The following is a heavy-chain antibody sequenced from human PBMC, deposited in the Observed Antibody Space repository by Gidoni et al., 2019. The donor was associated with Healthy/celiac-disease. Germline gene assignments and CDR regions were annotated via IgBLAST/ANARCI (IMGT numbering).Heavy chain of an antibody. D-gene: IGHD6-6*01. CDR2: IIPIFGTA. J-gene: IGHJ6*02. CDR3: AISPQSIAARISSYYYYGMDV. CDR1: GGTFSSYA. V-gene: IGHV1-69*01. Sequence: QVQLVQSGAEVKKPGSSVKVSCKASGGTFSSYAISWVRQAPGQGLEWMGGIIPIFGTANYAQKFQGRVTITADESTSTAYMELSSLRSEDTAVYYCAISPQSIAARISSYYYYGMDVWGQGTTVTVSS.